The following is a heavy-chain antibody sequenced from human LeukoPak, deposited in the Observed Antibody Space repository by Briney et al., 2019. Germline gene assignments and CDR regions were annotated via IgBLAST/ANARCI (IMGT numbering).Heavy chain of an antibody. CDR1: GGSISSGNW. Sequence: SETLSLTCAVSGGSISSGNWWSWVRQPPGKGLEWIGEIYHSGSTNYNPSLKSRVTISVDKSKNQFSLKLNSVTAADTAVYYCTRHSSVTMGYFQKWGQGTLVTVS. D-gene: IGHD4-17*01. J-gene: IGHJ1*01. CDR2: IYHSGST. CDR3: TRHSSVTMGYFQK. V-gene: IGHV4-4*02.